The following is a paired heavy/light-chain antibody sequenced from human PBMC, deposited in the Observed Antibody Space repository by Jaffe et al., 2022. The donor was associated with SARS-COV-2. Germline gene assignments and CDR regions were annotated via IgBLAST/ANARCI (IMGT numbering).Light chain of an antibody. J-gene: IGLJ3*02. Sequence: SYELTQPPSVSVSPGQTASITCSGDKLGKKYAFWYQQRPGQSPVLVIYQNTERPSGIPERFSGSNSGNTATLTISGAQPMDEADYYCQAWDSVNAVVFGGRTKLTVL. V-gene: IGLV3-1*01. CDR1: KLGKKY. CDR2: QNT. CDR3: QAWDSVNAVV.
Heavy chain of an antibody. CDR1: GYTFTAYY. V-gene: IGHV1-2*02. J-gene: IGHJ6*02. Sequence: QVQLVQSGAEVKKPGASMKVSCKTSGYTFTAYYMNWVRQAPGQGLEWMGWINPNSGGTKYAQKFQDRVTMSRDTSISTAYMELTNLGFDDTAIYSCARSPGITNYPLDVWGQGTTVTVSS. CDR2: INPNSGGT. CDR3: ARSPGITNYPLDV. D-gene: IGHD1-7*01.